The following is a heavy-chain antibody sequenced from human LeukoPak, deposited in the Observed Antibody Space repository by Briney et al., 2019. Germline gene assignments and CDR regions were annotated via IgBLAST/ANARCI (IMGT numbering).Heavy chain of an antibody. V-gene: IGHV3-23*01. CDR1: GFTFSSHA. D-gene: IGHD4-17*01. CDR2: LSGSGGTT. Sequence: GGSLRLSCAASGFTFSSHAMSWVRQAPGKGLEWVSSLSGSGGTTYHADSVKGRFSICRDNSKNTLYLQLNSLRAEDTAVYYCAKGGSTSRVTTSRVVFGYYYYLDVWGKGTPVTVSS. J-gene: IGHJ6*03. CDR3: AKGGSTSRVTTSRVVFGYYYYLDV.